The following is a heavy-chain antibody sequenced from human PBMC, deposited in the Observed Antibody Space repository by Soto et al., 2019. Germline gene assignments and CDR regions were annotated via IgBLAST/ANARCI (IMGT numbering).Heavy chain of an antibody. Sequence: PWGSLRLSCVASGFTFDDFAMHWVRQAPGKGLEWVSGITWNSGSVVYTGSVKGRFTISRDNAKNSLFLQMNSLRFEDTAVYYWAKRRGTAGRPMDSRGQGTPVT. CDR2: ITWNSGSV. CDR3: AKRRGTAGRPMDS. CDR1: GFTFDDFA. V-gene: IGHV3-9*01. J-gene: IGHJ4*02. D-gene: IGHD6-6*01.